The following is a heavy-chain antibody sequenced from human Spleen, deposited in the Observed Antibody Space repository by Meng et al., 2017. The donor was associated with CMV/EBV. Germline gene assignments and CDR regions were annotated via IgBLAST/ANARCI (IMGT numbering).Heavy chain of an antibody. CDR1: GFTFSNYW. D-gene: IGHD2-2*02. CDR3: ARGIRYCYSSSCYIWFDP. V-gene: IGHV3-7*01. CDR2: INEDGSEK. J-gene: IGHJ5*02. Sequence: GESLKISCAASGFTFSNYWMSWVRQAPGKGLEWVANINEDGSEKYYEDSLKGRVTISRDNARNSLYLQMNSLGAEDTAVYYCARGIRYCYSSSCYIWFDPWGQETLVTVSS.